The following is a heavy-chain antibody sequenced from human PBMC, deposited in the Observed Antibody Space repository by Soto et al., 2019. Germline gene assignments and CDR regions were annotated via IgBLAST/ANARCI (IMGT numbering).Heavy chain of an antibody. CDR2: INAGNGNT. Sequence: QVQLVQSGAEVKKPGASVKVSCKASGYTFTSYAMHWVRQAPGQRPEWMGWINAGNGNTKYSQKFQGRVTITRDTSASTAYMELSSLRSEDTAVYYCARGAPGEGSGYYRYWGQGTLVTVSS. CDR3: ARGAPGEGSGYYRY. J-gene: IGHJ4*02. D-gene: IGHD3-3*01. CDR1: GYTFTSYA. V-gene: IGHV1-3*01.